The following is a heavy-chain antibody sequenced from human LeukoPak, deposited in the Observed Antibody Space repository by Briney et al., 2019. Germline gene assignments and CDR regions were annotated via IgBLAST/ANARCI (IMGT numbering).Heavy chain of an antibody. V-gene: IGHV1-24*01. CDR2: FDPEEGET. J-gene: IGHJ4*02. CDR3: ARVRERGYQRYLTDY. CDR1: GDTLTELS. Sequence: ASVKVSCKDSGDTLTELSMRWVRQAPGRGLGWMGGFDPEEGETIYAQKFQGRVTMTEDTSTETAYMELSSLRSEDTAVYYCARVRERGYQRYLTDYWGQGTLVTVSS. D-gene: IGHD3-9*01.